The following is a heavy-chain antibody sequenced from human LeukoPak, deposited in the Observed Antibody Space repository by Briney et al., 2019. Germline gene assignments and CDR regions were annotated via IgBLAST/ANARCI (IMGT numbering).Heavy chain of an antibody. J-gene: IGHJ6*02. CDR2: ISNSGGNT. CDR1: GFTFTSYA. D-gene: IGHD1-26*01. CDR3: AKAKTVGPSAMDV. V-gene: IGHV3-23*01. Sequence: GGSLRLSCAASGFTFTSYAISWVRQAPGKGLEWVSAISNSGGNTYYADSVKGRFTISRDNSKNTLYLQMNSVRAEDTALYYCAKAKTVGPSAMDVWGQGTTVTVSS.